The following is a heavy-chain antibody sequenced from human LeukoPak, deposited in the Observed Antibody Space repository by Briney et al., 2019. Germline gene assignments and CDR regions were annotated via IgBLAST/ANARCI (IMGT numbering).Heavy chain of an antibody. D-gene: IGHD1-14*01. J-gene: IGHJ4*02. CDR3: AKPGPPMVYYFDY. Sequence: GGSLRLSCAPSGFTFSSYAMSCVRQAPGKGLEWVSAIRGSAESTYYAYSVKGRFTISRDNSKDTLYLQMRSLRAEDTAVYYCAKPGPPMVYYFDYWGQGTLVTVSS. V-gene: IGHV3-23*01. CDR2: IRGSAEST. CDR1: GFTFSSYA.